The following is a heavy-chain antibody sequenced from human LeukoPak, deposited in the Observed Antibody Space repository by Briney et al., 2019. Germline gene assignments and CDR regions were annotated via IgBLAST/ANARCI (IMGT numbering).Heavy chain of an antibody. D-gene: IGHD7-27*01. CDR3: ARDDHWGWDK. CDR1: GFSFSENW. J-gene: IGHJ4*02. Sequence: PEGSLRLSCAASGFSFSENWMSWVRQAPGKGPEWVANIRPDGNVAFHVDFVKGRFSISRDNAKNTLYLQMNGLRVEDTALYYCARDDHWGWDKWGRGTLVTVSS. CDR2: IRPDGNVA. V-gene: IGHV3-7*01.